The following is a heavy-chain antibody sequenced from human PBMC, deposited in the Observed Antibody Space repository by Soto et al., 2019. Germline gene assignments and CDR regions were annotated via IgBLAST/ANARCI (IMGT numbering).Heavy chain of an antibody. J-gene: IGHJ6*02. D-gene: IGHD2-2*01. CDR1: GFTFSSYG. CDR3: AKDLLDIVLVPAAPTAYYYYYGMDV. V-gene: IGHV3-30*18. Sequence: QVQLVESGGGVVQPGRSLRLSCAASGFTFSSYGMHWVRQAPGKGLEWVAVISYDGSNKYYADSVKGRFTISRDNSKNTLYLQMKSMRAEDTAVYYCAKDLLDIVLVPAAPTAYYYYYGMDVWGQGTTVTVSS. CDR2: ISYDGSNK.